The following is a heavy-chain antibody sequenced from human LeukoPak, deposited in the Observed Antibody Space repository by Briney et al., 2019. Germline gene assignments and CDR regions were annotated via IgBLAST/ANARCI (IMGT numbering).Heavy chain of an antibody. V-gene: IGHV3-21*01. CDR3: ARMKEVIAATRGGFDI. CDR1: VFIYISYS. CDR2: ISRSSSYI. D-gene: IGHD2-15*01. Sequence: GGSLRLSCAASVFIYISYSLNGVRPALGKRLEGVSSISRSSSYIYYADSLQGRFTISRDNAKNSLYLQMNSLRDEDTAVYYCARMKEVIAATRGGFDIWGQGTMVTVSS. J-gene: IGHJ3*02.